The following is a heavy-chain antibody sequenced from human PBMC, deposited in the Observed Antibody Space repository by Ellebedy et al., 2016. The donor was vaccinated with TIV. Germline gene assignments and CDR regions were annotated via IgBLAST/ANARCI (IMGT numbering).Heavy chain of an antibody. CDR3: ASSSCSRNSCYNLNY. Sequence: ASVKVSXXASGYTFTSYGISWVRQAPGQGLEWMGWISAYNGNTNYAQKLQGRVTMTTDTSTSTAYMDLRSLRSDDTALYYCASSSCSRNSCYNLNYWGQGTLVTVSS. D-gene: IGHD2-2*02. CDR1: GYTFTSYG. V-gene: IGHV1-18*01. J-gene: IGHJ4*02. CDR2: ISAYNGNT.